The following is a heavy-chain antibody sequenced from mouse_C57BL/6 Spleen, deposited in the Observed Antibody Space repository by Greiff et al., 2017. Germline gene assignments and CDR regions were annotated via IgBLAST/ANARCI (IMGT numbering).Heavy chain of an antibody. J-gene: IGHJ1*03. V-gene: IGHV1-54*01. CDR1: GYAFTNYL. Sequence: QVQLKESGAELVRPGTSVKVSCKASGYAFTNYLIEWVKQRPGQGLAWIGVINPGSGGTNYNEKFKGQATLTAAKSSSTAYMQLSSQTSEDSAVYFCARYDYYGSSYWYFDVWGTGTTVTVSS. D-gene: IGHD1-1*01. CDR2: INPGSGGT. CDR3: ARYDYYGSSYWYFDV.